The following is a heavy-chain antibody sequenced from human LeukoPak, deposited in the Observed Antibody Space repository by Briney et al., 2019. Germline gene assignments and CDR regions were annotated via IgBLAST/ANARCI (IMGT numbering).Heavy chain of an antibody. Sequence: KPGGSLRLSCAASGFTFSSYWMSWVRQPPGKGLEWIGNIYHAGNTYYNPSLKSRVTISVDTSKNQFSLKLSSVTAADTAVYYCAKRIRSDWYFDFWGQGTLVTVSS. V-gene: IGHV4-39*01. D-gene: IGHD6-19*01. CDR3: AKRIRSDWYFDF. J-gene: IGHJ4*02. CDR2: IYHAGNT. CDR1: GFTFSSYW.